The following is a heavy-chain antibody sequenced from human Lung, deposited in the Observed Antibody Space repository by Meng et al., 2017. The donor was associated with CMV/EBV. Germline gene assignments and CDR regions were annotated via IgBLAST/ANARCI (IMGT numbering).Heavy chain of an antibody. J-gene: IGHJ5*02. V-gene: IGHV1-18*01. CDR2: ISGYNGNT. D-gene: IGHD6-13*01. CDR3: ARDAYFNTWYPNWFDP. CDR1: GYAFSNYG. Sequence: ASXXVSXKAYGYAFSNYGVTWVRQAPGQGPEWMGWISGYNGNTKYAQKFQGGVTMTADTSTSTVYMELRSLTSDDTAVYYCARDAYFNTWYPNWFDPWGQGTLVTVSS.